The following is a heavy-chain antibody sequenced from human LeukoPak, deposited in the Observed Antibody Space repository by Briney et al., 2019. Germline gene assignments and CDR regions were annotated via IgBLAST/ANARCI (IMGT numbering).Heavy chain of an antibody. CDR2: ISAYNGNT. V-gene: IGHV1-18*01. CDR3: ARVIRYGAGEYYYYYYMDV. Sequence: ASVKVSCKASGYTFTSYGISWVRQAPGQGLEWMGWISAYNGNTNYAQKLQGRVTMTTDTSTSTAYMELRSLRSDDTAVYYCARVIRYGAGEYYYYYYMDVWGKGTTVTVSS. D-gene: IGHD4/OR15-4a*01. CDR1: GYTFTSYG. J-gene: IGHJ6*03.